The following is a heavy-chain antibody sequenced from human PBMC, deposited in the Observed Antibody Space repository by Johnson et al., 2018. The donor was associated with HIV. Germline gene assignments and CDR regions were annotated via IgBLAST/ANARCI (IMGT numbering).Heavy chain of an antibody. V-gene: IGHV3-11*04. CDR3: AKDLDSSSWGAFDI. CDR1: GFSFSDYY. Sequence: QMLLVESGGGLVKPGGSLRLSCAASGFSFSDYYMNWIRQAPGKGLEWVSYISSSGSTIYYADSVKGRFTIYRDNSKNTLYLQMNSLRAEDTAVYYCAKDLDSSSWGAFDIWGQGTMVTVSS. D-gene: IGHD6-6*01. J-gene: IGHJ3*02. CDR2: ISSSGSTI.